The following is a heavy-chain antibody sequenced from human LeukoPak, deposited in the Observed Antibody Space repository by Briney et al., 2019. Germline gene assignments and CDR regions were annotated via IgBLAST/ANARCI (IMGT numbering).Heavy chain of an antibody. V-gene: IGHV3-48*04. CDR2: ISSSSSTI. CDR3: ARDPDYYDSSGSFDY. Sequence: SGGSLRLSCAASGFTFSRFSMNWVRQAPGKGLEWVSYISSSSSTIYYADSVKGRFTISRDNAKNSLYLQMNSLRAEDTAVYYCARDPDYYDSSGSFDYWGQGTLVTVSS. CDR1: GFTFSRFS. D-gene: IGHD3-22*01. J-gene: IGHJ4*02.